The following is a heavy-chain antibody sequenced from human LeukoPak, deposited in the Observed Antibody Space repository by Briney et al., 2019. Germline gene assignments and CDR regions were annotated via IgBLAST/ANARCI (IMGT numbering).Heavy chain of an antibody. CDR3: ARAPLITFGGVTEYYFDY. D-gene: IGHD3-16*01. CDR2: IYYSGST. Sequence: SETLSLTCTVSGVPISSYYWSWIRQPPGKGLEWIGYIYYSGSTNYNPSLKSRVTISVDTSKNQFSLKLSSVTAADTAVYYCARAPLITFGGVTEYYFDYWGQGTLVTVSS. CDR1: GVPISSYY. V-gene: IGHV4-59*01. J-gene: IGHJ4*02.